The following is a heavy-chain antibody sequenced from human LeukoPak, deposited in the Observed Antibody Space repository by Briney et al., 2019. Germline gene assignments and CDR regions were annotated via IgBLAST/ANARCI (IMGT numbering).Heavy chain of an antibody. CDR2: ISYDGSNK. CDR3: ATGVLRYFDWALGY. Sequence: GRSLRLSCAASGFTFSSYAMHWVRQAPGKGLEWMAVISYDGSNKYYADSVKGRFTISRDNSKNTLYLQMNSLRAEDTAVYYCATGVLRYFDWALGYWGQGTLVTVSS. CDR1: GFTFSSYA. D-gene: IGHD3-9*01. J-gene: IGHJ4*02. V-gene: IGHV3-30*04.